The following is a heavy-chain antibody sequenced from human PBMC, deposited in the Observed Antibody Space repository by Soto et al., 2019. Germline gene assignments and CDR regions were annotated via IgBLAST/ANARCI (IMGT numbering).Heavy chain of an antibody. CDR1: GFTFDDYT. J-gene: IGHJ6*02. Sequence: EVQLVESGGVVVQPGGSLRLSCAASGFTFDDYTMHCVRQAPGKSLEWVSLISWDGGKTYYADSVKGRFTISRDNSKNSLHLQMNSLTTEDSASYYCAKDRAAVTGAYYYYAMDVWGQGTTVTVSS. CDR2: ISWDGGKT. CDR3: AKDRAAVTGAYYYYAMDV. V-gene: IGHV3-43*01. D-gene: IGHD6-19*01.